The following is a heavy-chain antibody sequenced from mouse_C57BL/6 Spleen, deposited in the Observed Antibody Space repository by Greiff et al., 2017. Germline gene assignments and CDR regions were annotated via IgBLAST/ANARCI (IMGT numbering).Heavy chain of an antibody. CDR2: ISGGGGNT. CDR1: GFTFSSYT. Sequence: EVKLMESGGGLVKPGGSLKLSCAASGFTFSSYTMSWVRQTPEKRLEWVATISGGGGNTYYPDSVKGRFTISRDNAKNTLYLQMSSLRSEDTALYYCASLRGAMDYWGQGTSVTVSS. CDR3: ASLRGAMDY. J-gene: IGHJ4*01. D-gene: IGHD1-1*01. V-gene: IGHV5-9*01.